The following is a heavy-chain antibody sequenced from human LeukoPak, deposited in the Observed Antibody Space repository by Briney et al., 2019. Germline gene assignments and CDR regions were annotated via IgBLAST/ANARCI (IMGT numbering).Heavy chain of an antibody. D-gene: IGHD3-22*01. CDR2: ISGSGGST. J-gene: IGHJ3*02. CDR1: GFIFSNYA. Sequence: PGGSLRLSCATSGFIFSNYAVSWVRQAPGKGLEWVSAISGSGGSTYYADSVKGRFTISRDNSKNTLYLQMNSLRAEDTAVYYCAKKPSSGYYDSSGYLGAFDIWGQGTMVTVSS. CDR3: AKKPSSGYYDSSGYLGAFDI. V-gene: IGHV3-23*01.